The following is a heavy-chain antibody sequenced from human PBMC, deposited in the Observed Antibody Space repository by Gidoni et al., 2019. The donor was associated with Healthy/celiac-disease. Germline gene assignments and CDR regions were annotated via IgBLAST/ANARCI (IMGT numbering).Heavy chain of an antibody. Sequence: QAQLVQSGAEGKKPGASAKVSCSASGYTFTSYYMHWGRQAPGQGLEWMGIINPSGGSTSYAQKFQSRVTMTRDTSTSTVYMELSGLRSEDAAVYYCARFMYNWFDPWGQGTLVTVSS. CDR1: GYTFTSYY. CDR2: INPSGGST. J-gene: IGHJ5*02. V-gene: IGHV1-46*01. CDR3: ARFMYNWFDP. D-gene: IGHD3-10*02.